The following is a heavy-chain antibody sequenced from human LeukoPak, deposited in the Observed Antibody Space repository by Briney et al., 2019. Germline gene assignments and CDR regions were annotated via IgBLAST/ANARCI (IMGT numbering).Heavy chain of an antibody. V-gene: IGHV4-61*01. Sequence: SETLSLTCTVSGGSVRSDTYYWSWIRQPPGKGLEWIGYVYYSGRTNYNPSLKSRVTISVDTSKNKFSLKLNSVIAADTAVYYCARDSLCTNGVCYPLFDYWGQGTLVTVSS. J-gene: IGHJ4*02. CDR2: VYYSGRT. CDR1: GGSVRSDTYY. D-gene: IGHD2-8*01. CDR3: ARDSLCTNGVCYPLFDY.